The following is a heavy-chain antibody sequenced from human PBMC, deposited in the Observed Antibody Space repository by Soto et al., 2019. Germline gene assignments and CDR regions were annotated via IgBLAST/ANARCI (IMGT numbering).Heavy chain of an antibody. J-gene: IGHJ4*02. D-gene: IGHD3-10*01. CDR2: IYNSGST. CDR1: GGAIGSYY. Sequence: SETLSLTCTVSGGAIGSYYWSWIRQPPGKGLEWIGCIYNSGSTNYNPSLKSRVTISVDTSKNQFSLKLSSVTAADTAVHYCARQAVVRGVTEYYFDYWGQGTLVTVSS. V-gene: IGHV4-59*08. CDR3: ARQAVVRGVTEYYFDY.